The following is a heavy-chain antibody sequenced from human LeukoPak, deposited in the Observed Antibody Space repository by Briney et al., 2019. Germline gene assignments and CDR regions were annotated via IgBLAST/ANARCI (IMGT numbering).Heavy chain of an antibody. D-gene: IGHD3-3*01. CDR3: ARSRPAILEWLLFTYYMDV. J-gene: IGHJ6*03. V-gene: IGHV4-34*01. CDR1: GGSFSGYY. Sequence: SETLSLTXAVYGGSFSGYYWSWIRQPPGKGLEWIGEINHSGSTNYNPSLKSRVTISVDTSKNQFSLKLSSVTAADTAVYYCARSRPAILEWLLFTYYMDVWGKGTTVTVSS. CDR2: INHSGST.